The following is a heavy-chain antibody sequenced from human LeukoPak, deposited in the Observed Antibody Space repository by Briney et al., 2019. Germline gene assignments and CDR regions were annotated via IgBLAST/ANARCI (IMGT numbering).Heavy chain of an antibody. J-gene: IGHJ4*02. D-gene: IGHD3-10*01. CDR2: IIPILGIA. Sequence: SVKVSFKASGGTFSSYAISWVRQAPGQGLEWMGRIIPILGIANYAQKFQGRVTITADKSTSTAYMELSSLRSEDTAVYYCARGELYYYGSGSYLPDYWGEGTLVTVSS. CDR3: ARGELYYYGSGSYLPDY. V-gene: IGHV1-69*04. CDR1: GGTFSSYA.